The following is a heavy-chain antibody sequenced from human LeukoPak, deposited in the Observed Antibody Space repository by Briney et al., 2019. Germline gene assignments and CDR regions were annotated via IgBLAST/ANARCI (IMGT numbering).Heavy chain of an antibody. Sequence: GGSLRLSCAASGFTFSNYAMHWVRQAPGKGLEYVSAISSNGGSTYYANSVKGRFTISRDNSKNTLYLQMGSLRAEDMAVYYCARDLRLKELAYCGGDCLDYWGQGTLVAVSS. CDR1: GFTFSNYA. J-gene: IGHJ4*02. V-gene: IGHV3-64*01. CDR2: ISSNGGST. CDR3: ARDLRLKELAYCGGDCLDY. D-gene: IGHD2-21*02.